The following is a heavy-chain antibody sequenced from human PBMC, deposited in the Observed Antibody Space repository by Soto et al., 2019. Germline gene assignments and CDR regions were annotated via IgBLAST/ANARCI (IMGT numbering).Heavy chain of an antibody. CDR1: GGSISNYY. J-gene: IGHJ4*01. CDR2: FYYTGIT. Sequence: QVQLQESGPGLVKPSETLSLTCTVSGGSISNYYWSWIRQPPGKGLEWIGYFYYTGITNYNPSLKSRISMSVDTSKNQFSLKLSSVTAADTAVYYCARHVVESLSFGERVHHFDHWGHGTLVTVSS. D-gene: IGHD3-10*01. CDR3: ARHVVESLSFGERVHHFDH. V-gene: IGHV4-59*08.